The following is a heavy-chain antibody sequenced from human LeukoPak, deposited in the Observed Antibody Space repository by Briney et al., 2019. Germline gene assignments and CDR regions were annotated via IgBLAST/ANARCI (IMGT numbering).Heavy chain of an antibody. D-gene: IGHD6-13*01. Sequence: GGSLRLSCAASGFXFSSYAIHWVRQAPGKGLEWVACIWYDGSNKYYADSVKGRFTISRDNSKNTVYLQVNSLRDEDTAVYYCARDLEAANTYYFDYWGQGTMVTVSS. CDR3: ARDLEAANTYYFDY. CDR1: GFXFSSYA. V-gene: IGHV3-33*01. CDR2: IWYDGSNK. J-gene: IGHJ4*02.